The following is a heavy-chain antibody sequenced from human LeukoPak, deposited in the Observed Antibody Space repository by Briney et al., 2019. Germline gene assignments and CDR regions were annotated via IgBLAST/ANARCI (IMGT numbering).Heavy chain of an antibody. D-gene: IGHD2-2*01. Sequence: SQTLSLTCAISGDSVSSNTASWNWIRQSPSRGLEWLGRTYYRSKWYNDYALSVKSRITLNPDTSKNQFSLQLNSVTPEDTAVYYCARGTLYATSWNFDYWGQGTLVTASS. J-gene: IGHJ4*02. V-gene: IGHV6-1*01. CDR1: GDSVSSNTAS. CDR3: ARGTLYATSWNFDY. CDR2: TYYRSKWYN.